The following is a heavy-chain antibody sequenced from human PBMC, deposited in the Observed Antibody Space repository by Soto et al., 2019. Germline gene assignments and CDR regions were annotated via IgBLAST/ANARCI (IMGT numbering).Heavy chain of an antibody. D-gene: IGHD2-15*01. Sequence: EVQLLESGGGLVQPGGSLRLSCAASGFTFSSYWMSWVRQAPGKVLEWVANIKQDGSEKYYVDSVKGRFTISRDNAKNSLYLQMNSLRAEDTAVYYCARAWCSGGSCSNFQHWGQGTLVTVSS. CDR3: ARAWCSGGSCSNFQH. CDR2: IKQDGSEK. CDR1: GFTFSSYW. J-gene: IGHJ1*01. V-gene: IGHV3-7*01.